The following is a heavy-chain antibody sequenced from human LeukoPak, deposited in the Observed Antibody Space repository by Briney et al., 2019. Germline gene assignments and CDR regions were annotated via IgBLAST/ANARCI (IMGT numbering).Heavy chain of an antibody. CDR1: GFTFSSYS. CDR2: IWYDGSNK. J-gene: IGHJ4*02. V-gene: IGHV3-33*08. D-gene: IGHD3-10*01. CDR3: ARDGRGVIIDY. Sequence: GGSLRLSCAASGFTFSSYSMNWVRQAPGKGLEWVAVIWYDGSNKYYADSVKGRFTISRDNSKNTLYLQMNSLRAEDTAVYYCARDGRGVIIDYWGQGTLVTVSS.